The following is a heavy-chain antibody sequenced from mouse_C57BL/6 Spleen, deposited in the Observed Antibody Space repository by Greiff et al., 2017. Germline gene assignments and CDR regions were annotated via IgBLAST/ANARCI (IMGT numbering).Heavy chain of an antibody. CDR3: ARESLGSRGFDY. V-gene: IGHV1-55*01. CDR2: IYPGSGST. CDR1: GYTFTSYW. Sequence: VQLQQPGAELVKPGASVKMSCKASGYTFTSYWITWVKQRPGQGLEWIGDIYPGSGSTNYNEKFKSKATLTVDTSSSTAYMPLRSLTSEASAVYSCARESLGSRGFDYWGQGTTLTVSS. J-gene: IGHJ2*01. D-gene: IGHD1-1*01.